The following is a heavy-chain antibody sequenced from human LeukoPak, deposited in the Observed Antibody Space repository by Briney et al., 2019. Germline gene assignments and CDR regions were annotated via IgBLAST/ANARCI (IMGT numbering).Heavy chain of an antibody. D-gene: IGHD1-26*01. CDR2: TSGSGGTI. CDR3: AKVRGGSYLAFFDY. J-gene: IGHJ4*02. CDR1: GFTFSSYA. Sequence: GGSLRLSCAASGFTFSSYAMSWVRQAPGKGLEWVSTTSGSGGTIYYADSVKGRFTISRDNSENTLYLQMNSLGAEDTAVYYCAKVRGGSYLAFFDYWGQGTLVTVSS. V-gene: IGHV3-23*01.